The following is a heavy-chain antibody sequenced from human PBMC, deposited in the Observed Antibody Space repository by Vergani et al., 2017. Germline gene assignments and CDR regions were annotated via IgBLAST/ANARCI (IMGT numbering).Heavy chain of an antibody. V-gene: IGHV4-61*10. CDR1: GGSVSSGSYY. J-gene: IGHJ4*02. CDR2: IYYSGST. Sequence: QVQLQESGPGLVKPSETLSLTCTVSGGSVSSGSYYWSWIRQPAGKGLEWIGYIYYSGSTNYNPSLKSRVTISVDTSKNQFSLKLTSVTAADTAVYYCARVRYDSSGYSLDYWGQGTLVTVSS. D-gene: IGHD3-22*01. CDR3: ARVRYDSSGYSLDY.